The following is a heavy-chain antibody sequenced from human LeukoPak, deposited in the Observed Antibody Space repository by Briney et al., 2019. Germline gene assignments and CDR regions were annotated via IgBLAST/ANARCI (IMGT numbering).Heavy chain of an antibody. V-gene: IGHV4-59*01. J-gene: IGHJ5*02. Sequence: PSETLSLTCTVSGGSLSSYYCSWIRQPPGKGLEWIGYIYYSGSTNYNPSLKSRVTISVDTSKNQFSLKLSSVTAADTAVYYCARTLGYCSTSCTRACFDPWGQGTLVTVSS. CDR2: IYYSGST. D-gene: IGHD2-2*01. CDR3: ARTLGYCSTSCTRACFDP. CDR1: GGSLSSYY.